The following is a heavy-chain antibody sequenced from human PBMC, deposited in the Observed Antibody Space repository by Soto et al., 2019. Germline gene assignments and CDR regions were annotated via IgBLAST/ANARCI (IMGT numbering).Heavy chain of an antibody. Sequence: VASVKVSCKASGYTFTTYYIHWVRQAPGQGPEWMGIINPSGGSTTYAQEFQGRVTMTRDTSTSTVYMELSSLRSEDTAVYYCTRPKNELRFYSYNGIDVWGQGTTVTVSS. CDR3: TRPKNELRFYSYNGIDV. D-gene: IGHD5-12*01. CDR1: GYTFTTYY. V-gene: IGHV1-46*03. CDR2: INPSGGST. J-gene: IGHJ6*02.